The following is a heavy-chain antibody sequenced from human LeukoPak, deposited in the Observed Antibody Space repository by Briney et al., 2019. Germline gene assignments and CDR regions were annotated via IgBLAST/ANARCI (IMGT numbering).Heavy chain of an antibody. CDR1: GFTFSSYA. D-gene: IGHD2-15*01. CDR3: AKDPLIVDCIPGEVCDY. V-gene: IGHV3-23*01. CDR2: ISGSGGST. J-gene: IGHJ4*02. Sequence: GGSLRLSCAASGFTFSSYAMSWVRQAPGKGLEWVSAISGSGGSTYYADSVKGRFTISRDNSKNTLYLQMNSLRAEDTAVYYCAKDPLIVDCIPGEVCDYWGQGTLVTVSS.